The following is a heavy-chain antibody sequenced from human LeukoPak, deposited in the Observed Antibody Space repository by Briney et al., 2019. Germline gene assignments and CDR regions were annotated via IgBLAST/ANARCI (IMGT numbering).Heavy chain of an antibody. CDR3: AKDQCSGGSLIYYFDY. J-gene: IGHJ4*02. CDR2: ISWNSGSI. Sequence: PGRSLRLSCAASGFTFDDYAMHWVRQAPGKGLEWVSGISWNSGSIGYADSVKGRFTISRDNAKNSLYLQMNSLRAEDTALYYCAKDQCSGGSLIYYFDYWGQGTLVTVSS. CDR1: GFTFDDYA. V-gene: IGHV3-9*01. D-gene: IGHD2-15*01.